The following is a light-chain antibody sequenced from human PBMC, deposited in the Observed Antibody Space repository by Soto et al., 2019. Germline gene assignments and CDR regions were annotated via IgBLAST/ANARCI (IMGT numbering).Light chain of an antibody. V-gene: IGKV1-5*01. Sequence: DIQMTQSPSTLSASVGDRVTITCRASQGISSWLAWYQQKPGKAPKLLIYDVSSLGSGVPSRFSGSGSGTDFTLTISSLQPEDVAAYYCQKYNSAPLTFGGGTKVDIK. CDR1: QGISSW. CDR3: QKYNSAPLT. CDR2: DVS. J-gene: IGKJ4*01.